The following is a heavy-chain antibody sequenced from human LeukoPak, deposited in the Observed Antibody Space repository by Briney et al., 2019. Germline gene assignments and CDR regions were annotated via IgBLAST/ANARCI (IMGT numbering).Heavy chain of an antibody. CDR1: GGSFSGYY. D-gene: IGHD5-18*01. CDR3: ATSNTAMGDFDY. Sequence: SETLSLTCGVYGGSFSGYYWSWIRQPPGKGLEWIGEINHSGSTNYNPSLKSRVTISVDTSKNQFSLKLSSVTAADTAVYYCATSNTAMGDFDYWGQGTLVTVSS. J-gene: IGHJ4*02. V-gene: IGHV4-34*01. CDR2: INHSGST.